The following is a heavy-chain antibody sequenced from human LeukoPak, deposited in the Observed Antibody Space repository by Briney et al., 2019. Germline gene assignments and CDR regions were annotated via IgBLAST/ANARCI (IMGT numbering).Heavy chain of an antibody. D-gene: IGHD2-15*01. CDR2: MNPNSGNT. CDR1: GYTFTSYD. CDR3: ARGRDLGGYVDY. J-gene: IGHJ4*02. Sequence: GASVKVSCKASGYTFTSYDINWARQATGQGLEWMGWMNPNSGNTGYAQKFQGRVTMTRNTSISTAYMELSSLRSEDTAVYYCARGRDLGGYVDYWGQGTLVTVSS. V-gene: IGHV1-8*01.